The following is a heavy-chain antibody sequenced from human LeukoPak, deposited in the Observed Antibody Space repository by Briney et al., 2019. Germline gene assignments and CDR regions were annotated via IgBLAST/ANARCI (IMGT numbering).Heavy chain of an antibody. CDR3: AREEEGSGFLDY. J-gene: IGHJ4*02. CDR2: IFYTGST. Sequence: SETLSLTCTVSGGSVSGYYWSWIRQPPGKGLEYISYIFYTGSTLYSPSLKTRVTMSVDTSEDQFSLKLSSVTAADTAVYYCAREEEGSGFLDYWGQGTLVTVSS. D-gene: IGHD6-19*01. V-gene: IGHV4-59*02. CDR1: GGSVSGYY.